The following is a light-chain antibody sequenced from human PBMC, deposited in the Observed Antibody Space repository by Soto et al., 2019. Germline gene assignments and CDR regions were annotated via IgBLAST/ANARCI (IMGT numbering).Light chain of an antibody. J-gene: IGLJ1*01. Sequence: QSALTQPASVSGYPGQSITISCTGTSSDVGNYNYVSWYQHHPGKAPKVMIYEVRNRPSGVSNRFSGSKSGNTASLTISGLQAEDEADYYCSSYSSTKTRVFGTGTKVTVL. CDR3: SSYSSTKTRV. CDR1: SSDVGNYNY. CDR2: EVR. V-gene: IGLV2-14*01.